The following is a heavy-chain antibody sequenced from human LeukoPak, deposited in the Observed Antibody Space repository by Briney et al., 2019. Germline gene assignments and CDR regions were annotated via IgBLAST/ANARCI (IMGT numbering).Heavy chain of an antibody. CDR3: ARAGGGYCSSTSCYGDNWFDP. Sequence: SVKVSCKASGYTFTSYAISWVRQAPGQGLEWMGGIIPIFGTANYAQKFQGRVTITTDESTSTAYMELSSLRSEGTAVYYCARAGGGYCSSTSCYGDNWFDPWGQGTLVTVSS. J-gene: IGHJ5*02. V-gene: IGHV1-69*05. CDR2: IIPIFGTA. D-gene: IGHD2-2*01. CDR1: GYTFTSYA.